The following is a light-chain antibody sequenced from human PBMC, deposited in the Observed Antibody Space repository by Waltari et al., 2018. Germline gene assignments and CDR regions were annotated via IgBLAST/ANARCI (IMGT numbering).Light chain of an antibody. Sequence: DIVMTQSPESLAVSLGEGATINCKSSQSVLSSSNTKNYLAWFQQKPGQPPKMLISWASTREAGVPDRFSGSGSGTDVTLTINSLQAEDVAVYYCQQYYTAPITFGQGTRLTIK. CDR3: QQYYTAPIT. V-gene: IGKV4-1*01. CDR2: WAS. CDR1: QSVLSSSNTKNY. J-gene: IGKJ5*01.